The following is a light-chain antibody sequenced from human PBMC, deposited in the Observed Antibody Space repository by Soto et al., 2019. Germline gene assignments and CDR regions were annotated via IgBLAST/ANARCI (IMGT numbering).Light chain of an antibody. CDR2: EAS. V-gene: IGKV2D-29*02. CDR1: QSLLHSDGKTY. Sequence: DILMTQTPLSLSVTPGQPASISCKSSQSLLHSDGKTYLYWYLQKPGQSPQLLIYEASKRFSEVPDRFSGGGSGTAFTLKISRVEAEDVGVYYCMQSIQLPSITFGQGTRLQIK. J-gene: IGKJ5*01. CDR3: MQSIQLPSIT.